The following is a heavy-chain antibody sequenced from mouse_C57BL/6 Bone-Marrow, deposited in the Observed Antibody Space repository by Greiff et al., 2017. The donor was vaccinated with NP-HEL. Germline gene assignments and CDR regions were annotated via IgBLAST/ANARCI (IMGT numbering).Heavy chain of an antibody. CDR2: IYPGSGST. D-gene: IGHD1-1*01. J-gene: IGHJ4*01. V-gene: IGHV1-55*01. Sequence: QVQLQQPGAELVKPGASVKMSCKASGYTFTSYWITWVKQRPGQGLEWIGDIYPGSGSTNYNEKFKSKATLTVDTSSSTAYMQLSSLTSEDSAVYYCARRSTTLVAHYAMDYWGQGTSVTVSS. CDR1: GYTFTSYW. CDR3: ARRSTTLVAHYAMDY.